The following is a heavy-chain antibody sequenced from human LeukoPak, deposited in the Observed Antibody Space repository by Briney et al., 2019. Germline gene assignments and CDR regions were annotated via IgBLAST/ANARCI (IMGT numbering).Heavy chain of an antibody. Sequence: SETLSLTCTVSGGSISSGSYYWSWIRQPAGKGLEWIGRIYTSGSTNYNPSLKSRVTISVDTSKNQFSLKLSSVTAADTAVYYCARFLMGEHGSDSDRQHYYYYMDVWGKGTTVTISS. CDR3: ARFLMGEHGSDSDRQHYYYYMDV. V-gene: IGHV4-61*02. CDR1: GGSISSGSYY. CDR2: IYTSGST. J-gene: IGHJ6*03. D-gene: IGHD3-16*01.